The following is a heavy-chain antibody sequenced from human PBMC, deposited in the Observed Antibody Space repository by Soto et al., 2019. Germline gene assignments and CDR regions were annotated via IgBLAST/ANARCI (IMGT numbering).Heavy chain of an antibody. CDR3: ATAKLLLPWLFDY. Sequence: GGALRLSWAASGCTFSSNDMNWGRQAPGKGLEWVSLIYSGGSTYYADSVKGRFTISRDNSKNTLYLQMSSLRAEDTAVYYCATAKLLLPWLFDYWGQGTLVTVSS. V-gene: IGHV3-53*01. J-gene: IGHJ4*02. CDR1: GCTFSSND. CDR2: IYSGGST. D-gene: IGHD2-15*01.